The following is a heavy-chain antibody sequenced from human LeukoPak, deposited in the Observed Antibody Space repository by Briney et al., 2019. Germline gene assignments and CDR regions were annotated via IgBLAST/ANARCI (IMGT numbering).Heavy chain of an antibody. CDR1: GGSIGNYY. CDR3: ARHTGGSVRGCFDP. J-gene: IGHJ5*02. CDR2: VYYTGST. V-gene: IGHV4-59*01. D-gene: IGHD2-8*02. Sequence: SETLSLTCTVSGGSIGNYYWSWIRQTPGKGLEWVGYVYYTGSTNYNPSLQSRVRLSVDTSRNQFSLKLNSLTAADTAVYYCARHTGGSVRGCFDPWGQGTLVTVSS.